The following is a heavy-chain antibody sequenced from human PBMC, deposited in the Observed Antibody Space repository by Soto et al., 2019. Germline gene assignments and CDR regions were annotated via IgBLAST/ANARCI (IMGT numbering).Heavy chain of an antibody. CDR1: GFTFRTYA. CDR2: IVGDASSI. CDR3: AKDLRPDGRYDLDY. D-gene: IGHD2-15*01. J-gene: IGHJ4*02. Sequence: GGSLRLSCAAYGFTFRTYAMNWVRQAPGKGLEWVAVIVGDASSIDYADSVKGRFTISRDNSKNIMYLQMTSLKVEDTATYFCAKDLRPDGRYDLDYWGQGTQLTVSS. V-gene: IGHV3-23*03.